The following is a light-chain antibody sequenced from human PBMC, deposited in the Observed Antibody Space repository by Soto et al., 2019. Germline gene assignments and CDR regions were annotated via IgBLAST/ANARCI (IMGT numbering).Light chain of an antibody. Sequence: QSALTQPPSASGSPGQSVTIPCTGTSSDVGGYNSVSWYQQHPGKVPKLMIYEVSKRPSGVPDRFSGSKSGNTASLTVSGLQAEDVADYYCSSYAGSNNLVFGGGTKLTVL. V-gene: IGLV2-8*01. CDR3: SSYAGSNNLV. CDR1: SSDVGGYNS. CDR2: EVS. J-gene: IGLJ2*01.